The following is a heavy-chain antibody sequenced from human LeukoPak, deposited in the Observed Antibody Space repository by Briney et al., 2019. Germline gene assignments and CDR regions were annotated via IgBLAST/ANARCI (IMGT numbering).Heavy chain of an antibody. V-gene: IGHV1-46*01. CDR3: ARVVEFDWSGDY. D-gene: IGHD3-9*01. CDR2: INPSGGST. Sequence: ASVKVSCKSSGYTFTSYYMHWVRQAPGQGLEWMGIINPSGGSTSYAQKFQGRVTMTRDTSTSTVYMDLSSLRSEDTAVYYCARVVEFDWSGDYWGQGTLVTVSS. J-gene: IGHJ4*02. CDR1: GYTFTSYY.